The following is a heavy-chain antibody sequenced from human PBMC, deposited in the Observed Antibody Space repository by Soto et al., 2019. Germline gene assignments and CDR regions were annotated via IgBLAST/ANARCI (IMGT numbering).Heavy chain of an antibody. CDR1: GGTFSSYA. CDR2: IIPIFGTA. V-gene: IGHV1-69*13. Sequence: SVKVSCKASGGTFSSYAISWVRQAPGQGLEWMGGIIPIFGTANYAQKFQGRDTITADESTSTAYMELSSLRSEDTAVYYCARDYGYGDYELDYWGQGTLVTVS. J-gene: IGHJ4*02. D-gene: IGHD4-17*01. CDR3: ARDYGYGDYELDY.